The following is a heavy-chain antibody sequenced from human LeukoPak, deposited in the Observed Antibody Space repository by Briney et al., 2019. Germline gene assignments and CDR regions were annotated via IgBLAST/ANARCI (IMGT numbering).Heavy chain of an antibody. CDR2: IYSGGST. CDR3: ASGLWFGEKEDY. D-gene: IGHD3-10*01. CDR1: GFTVSSNY. V-gene: IGHV3-53*01. J-gene: IGHJ4*02. Sequence: GGSLRLSCAASGFTVSSNYMSWVRQAPGKGLEWVSVIYSGGSTYYADSVKGRFTISGDNSKNTLYLQMNSLRAEDTAVYYCASGLWFGEKEDYWGQGTLVTVSS.